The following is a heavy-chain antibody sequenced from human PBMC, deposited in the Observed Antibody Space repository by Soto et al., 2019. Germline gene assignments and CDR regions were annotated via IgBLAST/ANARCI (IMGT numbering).Heavy chain of an antibody. D-gene: IGHD2-15*01. J-gene: IGHJ4*02. Sequence: QVQLQESGPGLVKPSQTLSLTCTVSGGSISSGGYYWSWIRQHPGKGLEWIGYIYYSGSTYYNPSLKRRVTLSVDTSKNQFSLKLSSVTAADTAVYYCARFAGGSCYCLDYWCQGTLVTVSS. CDR3: ARFAGGSCYCLDY. CDR2: IYYSGST. V-gene: IGHV4-31*03. CDR1: GGSISSGGYY.